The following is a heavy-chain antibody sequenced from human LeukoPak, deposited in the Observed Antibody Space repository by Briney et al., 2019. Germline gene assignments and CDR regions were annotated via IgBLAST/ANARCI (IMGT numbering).Heavy chain of an antibody. CDR1: GFTVSSNY. CDR2: IYSGGST. Sequence: GGSLRLSCAASGFTVSSNYMSWVRQAPGKGLEWVSAIYSGGSTYYADSVKGRFTISRDNSKNTLYLQMNSLRAEDTAVYYCTKEDRYVRSGSRVTFDYWGQGTLVTVSS. D-gene: IGHD3-10*01. V-gene: IGHV3-66*01. CDR3: TKEDRYVRSGSRVTFDY. J-gene: IGHJ4*02.